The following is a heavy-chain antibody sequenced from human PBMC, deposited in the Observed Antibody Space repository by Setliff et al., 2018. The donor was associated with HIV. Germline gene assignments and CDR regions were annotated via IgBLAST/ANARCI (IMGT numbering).Heavy chain of an antibody. Sequence: GGSLRLSCAASGFSFSNYWMNWVRQVPGKGLEWVANINQDGSEKWYVDSVKVRFTISRDNVRNSLYLQMNSLRAEDTAVYYCAKSTGTSHASFSFEIWGQGTMVTVSS. D-gene: IGHD3-3*01. V-gene: IGHV3-7*03. CDR1: GFSFSNYW. CDR3: AKSTGTSHASFSFEI. J-gene: IGHJ3*02. CDR2: INQDGSEK.